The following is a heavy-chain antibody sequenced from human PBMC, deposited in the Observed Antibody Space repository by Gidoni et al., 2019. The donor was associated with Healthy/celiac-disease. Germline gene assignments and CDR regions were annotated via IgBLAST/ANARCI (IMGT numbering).Heavy chain of an antibody. CDR2: IYTSGST. Sequence: QVQLQESGPGLVKPSQTLSLTCTVSGGSIRSGRYYWSWIRQPAGKGLEWIGRIYTSGSTNYNPSLKSRVTISVDTSKNQFSLKLSSVTAADTAVYYCARVSGSSWSESSSWYRLYGMDVWGQGTTVTVSS. CDR1: GGSIRSGRYY. J-gene: IGHJ6*02. V-gene: IGHV4-61*02. D-gene: IGHD6-13*01. CDR3: ARVSGSSWSESSSWYRLYGMDV.